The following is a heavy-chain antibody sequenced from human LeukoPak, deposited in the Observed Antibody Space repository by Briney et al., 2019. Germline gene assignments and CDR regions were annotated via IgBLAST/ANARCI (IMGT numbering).Heavy chain of an antibody. Sequence: GGSLRLSCAASGFTFSSYWMHWVRQAPGKGLVWVSRINTDGSSTTYADSVKGRFTISRDNAKNTLYLQMNSLRAEDTAIYYCARTPMAVAGMVDYWGQGTLVTVSS. CDR2: INTDGSST. J-gene: IGHJ4*02. V-gene: IGHV3-74*01. D-gene: IGHD6-19*01. CDR3: ARTPMAVAGMVDY. CDR1: GFTFSSYW.